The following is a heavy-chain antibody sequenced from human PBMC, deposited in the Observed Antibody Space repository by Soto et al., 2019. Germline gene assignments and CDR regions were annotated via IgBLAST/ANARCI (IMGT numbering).Heavy chain of an antibody. CDR1: GLNFDGFG. CDR3: AKGLDDFWRPYYFDS. Sequence: EVQLVESGGRLVQPGRSLRLSCVATGLNFDGFGMHWVRQAPGKGLEWVSGITWNSRVLAYADSVKGRFTISRDNARNSLYLKMDSLRDKDTAFYYWAKGLDDFWRPYYFDSWGQGTLVPVPS. D-gene: IGHD3-3*01. CDR2: ITWNSRVL. J-gene: IGHJ4*02. V-gene: IGHV3-9*01.